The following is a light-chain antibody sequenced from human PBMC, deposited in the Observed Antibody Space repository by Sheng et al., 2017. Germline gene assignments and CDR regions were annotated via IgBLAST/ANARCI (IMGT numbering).Light chain of an antibody. CDR3: YQYNHWSYS. CDR2: DAT. V-gene: IGKV3D-15*01. J-gene: IGKJ2*03. Sequence: EIVMTQSPATLSVSPGESATLSCRASQGIVTNLGWLQQKPGQVPTILIFDATVRATGIPARFSGSRSGTDFTLTVNSLQSEDVGTYYCYQYNHWSYSFGQGTKLEIK. CDR1: QGIVTN.